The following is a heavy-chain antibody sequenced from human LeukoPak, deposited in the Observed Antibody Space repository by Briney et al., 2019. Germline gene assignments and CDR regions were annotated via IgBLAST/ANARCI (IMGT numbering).Heavy chain of an antibody. Sequence: GGSLRLSCAASGFAFSTYSMNWVRQAPGKGLEWVSSISSSSSYIYYADSVKGRFTISRDNAKNSLYLQMNSLRAEDMAVYYCARADYDTYTYGMDVWGQGTTVTVSS. CDR1: GFAFSTYS. D-gene: IGHD3-22*01. CDR2: ISSSSSYI. J-gene: IGHJ6*02. V-gene: IGHV3-21*01. CDR3: ARADYDTYTYGMDV.